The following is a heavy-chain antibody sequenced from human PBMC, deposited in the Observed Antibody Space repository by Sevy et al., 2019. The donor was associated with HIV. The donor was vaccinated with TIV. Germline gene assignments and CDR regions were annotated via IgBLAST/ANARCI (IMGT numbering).Heavy chain of an antibody. Sequence: SETLSLTCTVSGGSISGYYWSWIRQPPGKGLEWIGYIYYSGSTNYNPSLKSRVTISVDTSKNQFSLKLSSVTAAETDEYYCARDLAYYDILTAYYGWFDPWGQGTLVTVSS. J-gene: IGHJ5*02. CDR3: ARDLAYYDILTAYYGWFDP. CDR2: IYYSGST. CDR1: GGSISGYY. D-gene: IGHD3-9*01. V-gene: IGHV4-59*01.